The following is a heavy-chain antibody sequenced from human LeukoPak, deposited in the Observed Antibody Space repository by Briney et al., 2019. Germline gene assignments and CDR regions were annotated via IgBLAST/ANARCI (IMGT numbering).Heavy chain of an antibody. CDR1: GGSISSGSYY. V-gene: IGHV4-61*02. J-gene: IGHJ6*02. Sequence: SQTLSLTCTVSGGSISSGSYYWSWIRQPAGKGLEGIGRIYTSGSTNYNPSLKSRVTISVDTSKNQFSLKLSSVTAADTAVYYCARVRITMVRGVPAGDYYGMDVWGQGTTVTVSS. CDR3: ARVRITMVRGVPAGDYYGMDV. CDR2: IYTSGST. D-gene: IGHD3-10*01.